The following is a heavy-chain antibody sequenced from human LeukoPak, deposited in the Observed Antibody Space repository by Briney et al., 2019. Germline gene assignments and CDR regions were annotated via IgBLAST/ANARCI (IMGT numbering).Heavy chain of an antibody. CDR2: ITSSSTYI. CDR1: GFTFSRYT. J-gene: IGHJ4*02. Sequence: PGGSLRLSCAASGFTFSRYTMNWVRQAPGKGLEWVSSITSSSTYIYYADSLKGRFTISRDNAKNSLYLQMNSLRAEDTAVYYCAKSDITGTLEGGTDYWGQGTLVTVSS. CDR3: AKSDITGTLEGGTDY. V-gene: IGHV3-21*04. D-gene: IGHD1-20*01.